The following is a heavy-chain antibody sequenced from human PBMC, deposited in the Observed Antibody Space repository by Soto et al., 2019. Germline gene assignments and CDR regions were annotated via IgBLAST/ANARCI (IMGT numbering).Heavy chain of an antibody. V-gene: IGHV1-2*02. CDR1: GYTFTAQY. Sequence: QAQLVQSGAEVKKPGASVKVSCQASGYTFTAQYLHWVRKAPGEGLEWMGWINPTTGATRYAQKFQGRVTMSKEPSMRTAYLEVRSLRPDDTAVYYCAKGDSSWVSWFDPWGQGTLVTVSS. CDR3: AKGDSSWVSWFDP. J-gene: IGHJ5*02. CDR2: INPTTGAT. D-gene: IGHD6-19*01.